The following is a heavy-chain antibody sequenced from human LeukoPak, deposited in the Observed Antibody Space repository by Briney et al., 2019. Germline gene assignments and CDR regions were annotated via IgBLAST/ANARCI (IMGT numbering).Heavy chain of an antibody. D-gene: IGHD2-15*01. V-gene: IGHV3-9*01. CDR1: GFTFDDYA. J-gene: IGHJ3*02. CDR2: ISWNSGSI. Sequence: GGSLRLSCAASGFTFDDYAMHWVRQAPGKGLEWVSGISWNSGSIGYADSVKGRFTISRDNAKNSLYLQMNSLRAEDTALYHCAKDEADCSGGSCYGAFDIWGQGTMVTVSS. CDR3: AKDEADCSGGSCYGAFDI.